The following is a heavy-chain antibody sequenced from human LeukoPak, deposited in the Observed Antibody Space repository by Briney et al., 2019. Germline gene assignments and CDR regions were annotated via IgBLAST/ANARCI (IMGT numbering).Heavy chain of an antibody. CDR2: INPNSGGT. Sequence: TSVKVSCKASGYTFTGYYMHWVRQAPGQGLEWMGWINPNSGGTNYAQKFQGRVTMTRDTSISTAYMELSSLRSEDTAVYYCARGIGRVATISTNFDYWGQGTLVTVSS. J-gene: IGHJ4*02. CDR3: ARGIGRVATISTNFDY. CDR1: GYTFTGYY. V-gene: IGHV1-2*02. D-gene: IGHD5-12*01.